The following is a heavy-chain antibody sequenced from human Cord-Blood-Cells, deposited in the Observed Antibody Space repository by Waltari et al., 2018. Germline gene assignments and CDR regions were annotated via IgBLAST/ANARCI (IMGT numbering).Heavy chain of an antibody. J-gene: IGHJ3*02. CDR2: IYYSGST. D-gene: IGHD3-10*01. Sequence: QLQLQESGPGLVKPSETLSLPCTVSGGSISSRSYYWGWIRQPPGKGLEWIGSIYYSGSTYYNPSLKSRVTISVDTSKNQFSLKLSSVTAADTAVYYCARQSSGDDAFDIWGQGTMVTVSS. V-gene: IGHV4-39*07. CDR3: ARQSSGDDAFDI. CDR1: GGSISSRSYY.